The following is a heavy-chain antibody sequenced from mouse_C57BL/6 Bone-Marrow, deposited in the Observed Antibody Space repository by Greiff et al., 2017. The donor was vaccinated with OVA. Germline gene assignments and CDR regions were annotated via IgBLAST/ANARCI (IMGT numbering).Heavy chain of an antibody. Sequence: QVQLKQPGAELVRPGTSVKLSCKASGYTFTSYWMHWVKQRPGQGLEWIGVIDPSDSYTNYNQKFKGKATLTVDTSSSTAYMQLSSLTSEDSAVYYCARYGDGYYFDYWGQGTTLTVSS. CDR2: IDPSDSYT. V-gene: IGHV1-59*01. J-gene: IGHJ2*01. CDR3: ARYGDGYYFDY. CDR1: GYTFTSYW. D-gene: IGHD2-3*01.